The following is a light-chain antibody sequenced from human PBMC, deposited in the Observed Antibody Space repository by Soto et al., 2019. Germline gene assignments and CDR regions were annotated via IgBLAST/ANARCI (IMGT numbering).Light chain of an antibody. CDR2: EDN. CDR3: QSYDSSNNV. J-gene: IGLJ6*01. CDR1: SGSIASNY. V-gene: IGLV6-57*04. Sequence: NFMLTQPHSVSESPGKTVTISCTRSSGSIASNYVQWYQQRPGSAPTTVIYEDNQSPSGVPDRFSGSIDSSSNSASLTISGLKTEDEAYYYCQSYDSSNNVFGSGTQLTVL.